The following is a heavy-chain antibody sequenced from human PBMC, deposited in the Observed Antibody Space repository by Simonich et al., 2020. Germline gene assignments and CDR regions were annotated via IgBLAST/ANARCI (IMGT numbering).Heavy chain of an antibody. CDR3: ARTNTMRELDTMVRGVDYFDY. D-gene: IGHD3-10*01. CDR1: GGTFSSYA. CDR2: IIHSLGIA. J-gene: IGHJ4*02. Sequence: QVQLVQSGAEVKKPGSSVKVSCKASGGTFSSYAISWVRQAPEKGLEWMGGIIHSLGIANYAQKFQGRGTITADKSTSTAYMELSSLRSEDTAVYYCARTNTMRELDTMVRGVDYFDYWGQGTLVTVSS. V-gene: IGHV1-69*09.